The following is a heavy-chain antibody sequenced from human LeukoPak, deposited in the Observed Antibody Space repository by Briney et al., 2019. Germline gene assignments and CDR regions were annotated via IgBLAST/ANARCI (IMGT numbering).Heavy chain of an antibody. CDR1: GYTFTGYY. Sequence: PRASVKVSCKASGYTFTGYYMHWVRQAPGQGLEWMGWINPNRGGTNYAQKFQGRVTMTRDTSISTAYMELSRLRSDDTAVYYCARDLGAHKYYYYGMDVWGQGTTVTVSS. V-gene: IGHV1-2*02. D-gene: IGHD3-10*01. J-gene: IGHJ6*02. CDR3: ARDLGAHKYYYYGMDV. CDR2: INPNRGGT.